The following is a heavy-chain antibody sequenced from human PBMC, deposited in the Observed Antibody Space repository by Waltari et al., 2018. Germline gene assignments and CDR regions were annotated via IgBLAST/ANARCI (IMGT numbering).Heavy chain of an antibody. D-gene: IGHD3-3*01. V-gene: IGHV3-53*02. CDR3: AVLRFLRWFVDY. CDR1: GFTVNNHY. Sequence: DVQLVETGGGLIQPGGSLRLSCAASGFTVNNHYMGWVRQASGRGLGWVSVIYDGDTTFYADSVKGRVTVSTDASKNTLFLQMNSLRADDTAVYYCAVLRFLRWFVDYWGQGLPVTVSS. J-gene: IGHJ4*02. CDR2: IYDGDTT.